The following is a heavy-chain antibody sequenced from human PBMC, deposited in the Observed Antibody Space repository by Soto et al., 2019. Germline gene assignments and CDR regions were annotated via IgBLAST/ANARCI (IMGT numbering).Heavy chain of an antibody. CDR3: AREYYGLLTGYYTDY. Sequence: VQLVGSGGDLVQRGGSLRLSCAASGFPFSSYWMHWVRHTPGKGLDWVARISGDGVTTYYADSVTGRFTVSRDNAKNTLSLQISGLRAEDTAVYYCAREYYGLLTGYYTDYWGQGTLVSVSS. J-gene: IGHJ4*02. CDR2: ISGDGVTT. D-gene: IGHD3-9*01. CDR1: GFPFSSYW. V-gene: IGHV3-74*01.